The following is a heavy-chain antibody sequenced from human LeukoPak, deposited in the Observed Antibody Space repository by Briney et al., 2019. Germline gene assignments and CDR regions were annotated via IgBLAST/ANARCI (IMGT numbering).Heavy chain of an antibody. V-gene: IGHV3-30*02. CDR2: IRYDGSNK. CDR3: AREEEIAVAPGGPED. Sequence: PGGSLRLSCAASGFTFSSYGMHWVRQAPGKGLEWVAFIRYDGSNKYYADSVKGRFTISRDNSKNTLYLQMNSLRAEDTAVYYCAREEEIAVAPGGPEDWGQGTLVTVSS. D-gene: IGHD6-19*01. CDR1: GFTFSSYG. J-gene: IGHJ4*02.